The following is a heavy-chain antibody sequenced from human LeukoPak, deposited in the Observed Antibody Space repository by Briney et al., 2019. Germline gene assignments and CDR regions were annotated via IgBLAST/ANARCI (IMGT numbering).Heavy chain of an antibody. Sequence: GGSLRLSCAASGFTFSSHAMAWVRQAPGKGLEWVSAIGGLGSSTYYGDFVKGRFTISRDNSKNTVYLQMDSLRVEDTAVYYCARDPGVVAFHYFDFWGQGTLITVSS. J-gene: IGHJ4*02. D-gene: IGHD3-3*01. V-gene: IGHV3-23*01. CDR2: IGGLGSST. CDR1: GFTFSSHA. CDR3: ARDPGVVAFHYFDF.